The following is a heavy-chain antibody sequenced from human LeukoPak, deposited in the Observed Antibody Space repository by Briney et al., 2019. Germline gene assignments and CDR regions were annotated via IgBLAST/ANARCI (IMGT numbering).Heavy chain of an antibody. CDR1: GYAFTSYG. Sequence: GASVKVSCKASGYAFTSYGISWVRQAPGQGLEWMGWINDYNGNTNYAQKLQGRVTMTTDTSTSTAYMELRSLRSGDTAVYYCAKGPRHHILTGHYKSHCFDFWGQGTLVTVSS. V-gene: IGHV1-18*01. J-gene: IGHJ4*02. D-gene: IGHD3-9*01. CDR2: INDYNGNT. CDR3: AKGPRHHILTGHYKSHCFDF.